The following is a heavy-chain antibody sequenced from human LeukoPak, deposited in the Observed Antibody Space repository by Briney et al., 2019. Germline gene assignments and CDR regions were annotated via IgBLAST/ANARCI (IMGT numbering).Heavy chain of an antibody. D-gene: IGHD5/OR15-5a*01. CDR3: ARDLSG. Sequence: GGSLRLSGAAPGFSFSSYGMHWGRQGPGKGLEWVAVIWYDGSNKYYADSVKGRFTISRHNSKNTLYLQMNSLRAEDTAVYYCARDLSGWGQGTLVTVSS. V-gene: IGHV3-33*01. CDR2: IWYDGSNK. CDR1: GFSFSSYG. J-gene: IGHJ4*02.